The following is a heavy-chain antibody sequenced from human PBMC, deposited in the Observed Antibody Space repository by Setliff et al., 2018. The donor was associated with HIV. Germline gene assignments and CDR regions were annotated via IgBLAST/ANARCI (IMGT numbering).Heavy chain of an antibody. CDR2: IYHSGSS. J-gene: IGHJ3*01. CDR3: ARVVETTYISGFGAFDV. Sequence: SETLSLTCAVYGGSFSSYYWIWIRQPPGKGLEWIGFIYHSGSSFYNPSLKSRVTISRDRSANQFSLILTSVTAADTGVYYCARVVETTYISGFGAFDVWGQGKVVTV. CDR1: GGSFSSYY. V-gene: IGHV4-34*01. D-gene: IGHD4-4*01.